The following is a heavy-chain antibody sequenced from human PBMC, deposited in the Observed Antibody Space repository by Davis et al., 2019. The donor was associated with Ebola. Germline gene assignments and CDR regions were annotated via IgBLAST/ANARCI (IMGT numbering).Heavy chain of an antibody. V-gene: IGHV3-53*01. CDR1: GFIVSSYY. Sequence: GGSLRLSCAASGFIVSSYYMSWVRQAPGKGLEWVSLIYSDDRTYYADSVKGRFTISRDRSKNTLDLQMTSLRAEDTAVYYCAKYKSWGQGTLVTVSS. CDR2: IYSDDRT. J-gene: IGHJ5*02. CDR3: AKYKS. D-gene: IGHD1-1*01.